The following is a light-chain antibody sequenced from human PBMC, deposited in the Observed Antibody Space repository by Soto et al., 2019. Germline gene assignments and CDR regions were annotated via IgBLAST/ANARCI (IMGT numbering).Light chain of an antibody. CDR3: QQRSSWPS. V-gene: IGKV3-11*01. CDR2: DAS. J-gene: IGKJ5*01. CDR1: QSVSTY. Sequence: DIFLTQSRSTLSLSTVGIATLSCRASQSVSTYLAWYQQKPGQAPRLLIYDASNRATGIPARFSGSGSGTDFTLTISSLEPEDFAVYHCQQRSSWPSFGQGTRLET.